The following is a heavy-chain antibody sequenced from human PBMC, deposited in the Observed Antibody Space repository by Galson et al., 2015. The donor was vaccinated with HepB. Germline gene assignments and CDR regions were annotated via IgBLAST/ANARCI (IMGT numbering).Heavy chain of an antibody. J-gene: IGHJ4*02. CDR1: GFTFSSYA. CDR3: VKDLYSSGWYFGY. CDR2: ISSNGGST. Sequence: SLRLSCAASGFTFSSYAMHWVRQAPGKGLEYVSAISSNGGSTYYADSVKGRFTISRDNSKNTLYLQMSSLRAEDTAVYYCVKDLYSSGWYFGYWGQGTLVTVSS. V-gene: IGHV3-64D*06. D-gene: IGHD6-19*01.